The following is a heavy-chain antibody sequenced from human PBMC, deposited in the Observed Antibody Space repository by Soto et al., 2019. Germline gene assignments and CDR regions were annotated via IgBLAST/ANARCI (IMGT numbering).Heavy chain of an antibody. CDR3: GRGGPQIYGGSWNYYFDY. V-gene: IGHV1-18*01. Sequence: QVQLVQSGAEVKEPGASVKISCKTSGYTFANYGVTWVRQAPGQGLEWVGCNTDYAQKFQGTVTMTRDTSTSTAYLEVRSLKSDDTAVYYCGRGGPQIYGGSWNYYFDYWGEGALVTVSS. D-gene: IGHD1-7*01. CDR1: GYTFANYG. J-gene: IGHJ4*02. CDR2: NT.